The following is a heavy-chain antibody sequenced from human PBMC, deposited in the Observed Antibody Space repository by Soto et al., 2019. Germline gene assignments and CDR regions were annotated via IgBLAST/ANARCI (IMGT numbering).Heavy chain of an antibody. V-gene: IGHV4-59*08. Sequence: LETQCLTWTVSGGTISSYYWRWIRQPPGKGLEWFGYIYYSGSTNYNPSLKSRVTISVDTSKNQFSLKLSSVTAADTAVYYCARQGGRTYYDFWSGYLGAFDYWGQGTLVTVSS. D-gene: IGHD3-3*01. CDR2: IYYSGST. CDR3: ARQGGRTYYDFWSGYLGAFDY. CDR1: GGTISSYY. J-gene: IGHJ4*02.